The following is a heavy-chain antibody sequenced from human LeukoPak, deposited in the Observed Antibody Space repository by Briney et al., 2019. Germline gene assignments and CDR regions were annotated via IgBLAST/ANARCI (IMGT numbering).Heavy chain of an antibody. CDR1: GGSFSGYY. CDR3: ARVQRTYYDYGMDV. J-gene: IGHJ6*02. D-gene: IGHD5-18*01. V-gene: IGHV4-34*01. Sequence: SETLSLTCAVYGGSFSGYYWSWIRQPPGKGLEWIGEINHSGSTNYNPSLKSRVTISVDTSTSQCSLWLSSVTAADTAVYYCARVQRTYYDYGMDVWGQGATVTVSS. CDR2: INHSGST.